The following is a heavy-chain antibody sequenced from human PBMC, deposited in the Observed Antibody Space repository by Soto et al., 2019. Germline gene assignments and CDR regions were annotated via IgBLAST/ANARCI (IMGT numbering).Heavy chain of an antibody. D-gene: IGHD2-15*01. CDR1: GYTFTSYA. Sequence: ASVKVSCKASGYTFTSYAMHWVRQAPGQRLEWMGWINAGNGNTKYSQKFQGRVTITRDTSASTAYMELSSLRSEDTAVYYCARDREDIVVVVAARYLFDPWGQGTLVTVS. J-gene: IGHJ5*02. CDR3: ARDREDIVVVVAARYLFDP. V-gene: IGHV1-3*01. CDR2: INAGNGNT.